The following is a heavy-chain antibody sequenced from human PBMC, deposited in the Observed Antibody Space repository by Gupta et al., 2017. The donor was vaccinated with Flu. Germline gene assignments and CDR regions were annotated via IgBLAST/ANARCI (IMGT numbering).Heavy chain of an antibody. D-gene: IGHD3-3*01. V-gene: IGHV4-61*01. CDR2: IYYSGST. Sequence: QVQLQESGPGLVKPSETLSLTCTVSGGSVRSGSYYWSWIPQPPGKGLEWIGNIYYSGSTNYNPSLKSRVTISVDTSKNQFSLKLSSVNAADTAVYYCASLRFLEWSHPYYFDYWGQGTLVTVSS. CDR1: GGSVRSGSYY. CDR3: ASLRFLEWSHPYYFDY. J-gene: IGHJ4*02.